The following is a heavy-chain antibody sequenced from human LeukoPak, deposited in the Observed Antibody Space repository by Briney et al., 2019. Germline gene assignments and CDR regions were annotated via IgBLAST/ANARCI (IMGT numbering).Heavy chain of an antibody. CDR1: GYTLTELS. V-gene: IGHV1-24*01. CDR3: ATDLFSDSSLDY. D-gene: IGHD3-22*01. Sequence: ASVKVSCKVSGYTLTELSMHWVRQAPGKGLEWMGGFDPEDGETIYAQKFQGRVTMTEDTSTDTAYMELSSLRSEDTAVYYCATDLFSDSSLDYWGQGTLVTVSS. CDR2: FDPEDGET. J-gene: IGHJ4*02.